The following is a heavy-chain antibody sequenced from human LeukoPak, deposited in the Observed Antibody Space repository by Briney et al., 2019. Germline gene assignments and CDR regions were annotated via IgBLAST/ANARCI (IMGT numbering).Heavy chain of an antibody. CDR2: IQSDGSKT. Sequence: GGSLRLSCAASGFSFSNYGMHWFRQAPGKGLEWVELIQSDGSKTYSADSVKGRFTISRDNPRNTLYLQMNRLRPEDTAVYYCAKRYCKSATCRSDMDAWGQGTTVTVSS. CDR3: AKRYCKSATCRSDMDA. V-gene: IGHV3-30*02. D-gene: IGHD2-15*01. J-gene: IGHJ6*02. CDR1: GFSFSNYG.